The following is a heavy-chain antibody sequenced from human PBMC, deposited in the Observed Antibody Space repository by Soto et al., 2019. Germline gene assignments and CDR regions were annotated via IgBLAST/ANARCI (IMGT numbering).Heavy chain of an antibody. CDR2: IKQDGSEK. Sequence: PGGSLRLSCAASGFTFSSYWMSWVRQAPGKGLEWVANIKQDGSEKYYVDSVKGRFTISRDNAKNSLYLQMNSLRAEDTAVYYCAFDYAGTYLYGMVVWGPGTTVTVSS. D-gene: IGHD3-10*01. CDR1: GFTFSSYW. J-gene: IGHJ6*02. V-gene: IGHV3-7*05. CDR3: AFDYAGTYLYGMVV.